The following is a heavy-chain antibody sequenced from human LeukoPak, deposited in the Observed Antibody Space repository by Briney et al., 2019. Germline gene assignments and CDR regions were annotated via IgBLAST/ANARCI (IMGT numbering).Heavy chain of an antibody. D-gene: IGHD4-17*01. J-gene: IGHJ5*02. CDR2: MYNSGST. CDR1: GGSISSFY. V-gene: IGHV4-59*01. CDR3: ARVPHFGDYGWFDP. Sequence: ETLSLTCTISGGSISSFYWSWIRQPPGKGLEWIGYMYNSGSTNYNPSLKSRVTISIDTSKNQFSLKLSSVTAADTAVYYCARVPHFGDYGWFDPWGQGSLVTVSS.